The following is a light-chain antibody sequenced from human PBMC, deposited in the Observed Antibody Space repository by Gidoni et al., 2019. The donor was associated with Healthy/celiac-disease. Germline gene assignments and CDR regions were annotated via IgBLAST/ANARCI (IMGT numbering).Light chain of an antibody. CDR2: GAS. J-gene: IGKJ2*02. CDR1: QSVSSN. CDR3: QQYNNWPPWT. V-gene: IGKV3-15*01. Sequence: IVMPQSPATLSVSPGERATLSCRASQSVSSNLAWYQQKPGQAPRRLIYGASTRATGIPARCSGSGSGTEFTLTISSLQSEDFAVYYCQQYNNWPPWTFGQGTKLEIK.